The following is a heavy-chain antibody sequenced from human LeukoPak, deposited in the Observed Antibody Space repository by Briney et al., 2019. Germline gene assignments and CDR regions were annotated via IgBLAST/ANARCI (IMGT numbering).Heavy chain of an antibody. V-gene: IGHV4-34*01. D-gene: IGHD6-6*01. CDR2: INHSGST. J-gene: IGHJ4*02. CDR1: GGSFSGYY. Sequence: SETLSLTCAVYGGSFSGYYWSWIRQPPGKGLEWIGEINHSGSTNYNPSLKSRVTISVDTSKNQFSLKLSSVTAADTAVYYCARGYSSFVDYWGQGTLVTVSS. CDR3: ARGYSSFVDY.